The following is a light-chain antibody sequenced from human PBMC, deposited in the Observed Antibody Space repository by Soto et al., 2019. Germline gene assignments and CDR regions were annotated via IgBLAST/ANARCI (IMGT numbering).Light chain of an antibody. Sequence: VLTQCPATQSVSPGGRATLSCRASQSVSSNLAWYQQKPGQAPRLLIYGASTRATGIPARFSGSGSGTEFTLTLSSLQSEDFAVYYCQQYNNWPPLITFGPGTKVDIK. J-gene: IGKJ3*01. CDR3: QQYNNWPPLIT. CDR2: GAS. CDR1: QSVSSN. V-gene: IGKV3-15*01.